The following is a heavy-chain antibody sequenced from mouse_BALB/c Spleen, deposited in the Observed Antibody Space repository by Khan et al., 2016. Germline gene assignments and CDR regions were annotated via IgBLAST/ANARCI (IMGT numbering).Heavy chain of an antibody. V-gene: IGHV3-2*02. Sequence: EVQLVESGPGLVKPSQSLSLTCTVTGFSITSDYAWNWIRQFPGNKLEWMGYISYIGNTNYNPSLKSRISLTRDTSKNQFFLQLNSVTTEDTATYYCARGDGSFAYWGQGTLVTVSA. D-gene: IGHD1-1*02. J-gene: IGHJ3*01. CDR1: GFSITSDYA. CDR3: ARGDGSFAY. CDR2: ISYIGNT.